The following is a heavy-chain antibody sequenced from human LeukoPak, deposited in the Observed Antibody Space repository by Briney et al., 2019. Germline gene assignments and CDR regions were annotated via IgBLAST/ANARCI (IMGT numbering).Heavy chain of an antibody. D-gene: IGHD1-26*01. CDR3: ARDRGIVGAGDAFDI. V-gene: IGHV4-31*03. J-gene: IGHJ3*02. Sequence: SETLSLTCTVSGGSISSGGYYWSWIRQHPGKGLEWIGYIYYSGSTYYNPSLKSRVTISVDTSKDQFSLKLSSVTAADTAVYYCARDRGIVGAGDAFDIWGQGTMVTVSS. CDR2: IYYSGST. CDR1: GGSISSGGYY.